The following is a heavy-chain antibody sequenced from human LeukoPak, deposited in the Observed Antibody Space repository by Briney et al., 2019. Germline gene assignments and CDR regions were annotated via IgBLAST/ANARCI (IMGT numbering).Heavy chain of an antibody. V-gene: IGHV3-23*01. J-gene: IGHJ3*02. CDR1: GFTFSSHA. CDR3: ARDRVMANWGADDAFDI. Sequence: PGGSLRLSCAASGFTFSSHAMSWVRQAPGKGLEWVSAIGDDVVSTYYAESVKGRFTISRDNAKNSLYLQMNSLRAEDTAVYYCARDRVMANWGADDAFDIWGQGTMVTVSS. D-gene: IGHD7-27*01. CDR2: IGDDVVST.